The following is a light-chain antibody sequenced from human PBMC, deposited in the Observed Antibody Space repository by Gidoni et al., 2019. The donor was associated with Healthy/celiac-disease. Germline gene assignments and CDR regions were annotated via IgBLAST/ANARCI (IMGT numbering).Light chain of an antibody. CDR3: QQYNNWTPLT. V-gene: IGKV3-15*01. Sequence: EILMTQSPSTLSVSPGERATLSCRASQSVSSNLAWYQQKPGQAPRLLIYGASTRATGIPARFSGSGSGTEFTLTISSLQSEDCAVYYCQQYNNWTPLTFGGGTKVEIK. J-gene: IGKJ4*01. CDR2: GAS. CDR1: QSVSSN.